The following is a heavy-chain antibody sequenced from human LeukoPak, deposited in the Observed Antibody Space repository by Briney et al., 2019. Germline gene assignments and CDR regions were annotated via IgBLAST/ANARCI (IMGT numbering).Heavy chain of an antibody. CDR2: ISTSSSYI. J-gene: IGHJ3*01. Sequence: GGSLRLSCTASGFTFNGYSMNWVRQAPGKGLEWVSSISTSSSYIYYADSVKGRFTISRNNPKNSLYLQMNSLSAEDTAVYYCARHSSGWWDAFDFWGQGTMVTVSS. D-gene: IGHD6-19*01. CDR1: GFTFNGYS. V-gene: IGHV3-21*04. CDR3: ARHSSGWWDAFDF.